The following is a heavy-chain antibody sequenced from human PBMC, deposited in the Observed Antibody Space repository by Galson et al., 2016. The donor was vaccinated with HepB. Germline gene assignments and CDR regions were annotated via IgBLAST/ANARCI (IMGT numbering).Heavy chain of an antibody. CDR3: ARVVVAATNWFDP. Sequence: SETLSLTCGVSGGSFHAYYWSWIRQSPGNGLAWIGEINPPGFTKYSPSLQSRVTISVDTAKNQFSLKLTSMTAADAAVYYCARVVVAATNWFDPWGQGTLVTVSS. CDR2: INPPGFT. CDR1: GGSFHAYY. V-gene: IGHV4-34*01. D-gene: IGHD2-15*01. J-gene: IGHJ5*02.